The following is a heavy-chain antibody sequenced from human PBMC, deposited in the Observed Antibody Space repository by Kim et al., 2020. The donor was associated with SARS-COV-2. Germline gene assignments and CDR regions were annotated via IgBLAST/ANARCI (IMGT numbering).Heavy chain of an antibody. Sequence: SETLSLTCAVYGGSFSGYYWSWIRQPPGKGLEWIGEINHSGSTNYNPSLKSRVTISVDTSKNQFSLKLSSVTAADTAVYYCARGSSARLQAPFDYWGQGTLVTVSS. V-gene: IGHV4-34*01. CDR3: ARGSSARLQAPFDY. CDR1: GGSFSGYY. J-gene: IGHJ4*02. CDR2: INHSGST. D-gene: IGHD6-6*01.